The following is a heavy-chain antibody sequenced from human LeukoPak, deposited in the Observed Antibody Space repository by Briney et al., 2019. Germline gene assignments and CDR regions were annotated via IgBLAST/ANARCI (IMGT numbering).Heavy chain of an antibody. V-gene: IGHV1-69*13. CDR2: IIPIFGTA. Sequence: SVKVSCKASGGTFSSYAISWVRQAPGQGLEWMGGIIPIFGTANYAQKFQGRVTITADESTSTAYMELSSLRAEDTAVYYCAKDHGFYMSGWNPLFDYWGQGTLVTVSS. J-gene: IGHJ4*02. CDR3: AKDHGFYMSGWNPLFDY. D-gene: IGHD2/OR15-2a*01. CDR1: GGTFSSYA.